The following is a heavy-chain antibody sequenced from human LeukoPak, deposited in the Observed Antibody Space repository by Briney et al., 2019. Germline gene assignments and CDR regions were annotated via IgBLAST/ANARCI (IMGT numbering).Heavy chain of an antibody. Sequence: SETLSLTCAVYGGSFSGYYWSWIRQPPGKGLEWIGEINHSGSTNYNPSLKSRVTISVDTSKDQFSLKLSSVTAADTAVYYCARGRRRGYPGHWGQGTLVTVSS. D-gene: IGHD5-12*01. CDR2: INHSGST. V-gene: IGHV4-34*01. CDR1: GGSFSGYY. CDR3: ARGRRRGYPGH. J-gene: IGHJ4*02.